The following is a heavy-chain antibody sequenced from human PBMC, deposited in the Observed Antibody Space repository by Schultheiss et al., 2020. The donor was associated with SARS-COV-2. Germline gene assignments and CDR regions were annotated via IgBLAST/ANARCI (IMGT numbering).Heavy chain of an antibody. CDR2: ISRSSSYT. D-gene: IGHD5-18*01. Sequence: GESLKISCAASGFTFSSYSMNWVRQAPGKGLEWVSYISRSSSYTNYADSVKGRFTISRDKIKNSLYLQMNSLRAADSAVYYCARDSGSGYSPRGIDYWGQGTLVTVSS. CDR1: GFTFSSYS. V-gene: IGHV3-21*05. J-gene: IGHJ4*02. CDR3: ARDSGSGYSPRGIDY.